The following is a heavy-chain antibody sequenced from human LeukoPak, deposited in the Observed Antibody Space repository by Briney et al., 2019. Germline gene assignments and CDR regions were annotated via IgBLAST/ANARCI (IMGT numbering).Heavy chain of an antibody. V-gene: IGHV4-39*01. Sequence: SETLSLTCTVSGGSISSSSYYWGSIRQPPGKGLEWIGSIYYSGSTYYNPSLKSRVTISVDTSKNQFSLKLSSVTAADTAVYYCARLWFGELLYHFDYWGQGTLVTVSS. CDR3: ARLWFGELLYHFDY. J-gene: IGHJ4*02. CDR1: GGSISSSSYY. CDR2: IYYSGST. D-gene: IGHD3-10*01.